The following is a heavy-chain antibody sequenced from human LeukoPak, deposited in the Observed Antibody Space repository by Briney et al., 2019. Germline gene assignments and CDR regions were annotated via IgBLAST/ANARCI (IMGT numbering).Heavy chain of an antibody. J-gene: IGHJ4*02. Sequence: GGSLRLSCAASGFTFSSHAMSWVRQAPGKGLEWVAVISYDGSNKYYADSVKGRFTISRDNSKNTLYLQMNSLRAEDTAVYYCARDSRGYDILNGQNFDYWGQGTLVTVSS. CDR1: GFTFSSHA. CDR3: ARDSRGYDILNGQNFDY. D-gene: IGHD3-9*01. V-gene: IGHV3-30*14. CDR2: ISYDGSNK.